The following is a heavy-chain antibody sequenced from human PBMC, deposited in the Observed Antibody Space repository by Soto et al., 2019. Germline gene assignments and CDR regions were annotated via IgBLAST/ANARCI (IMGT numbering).Heavy chain of an antibody. CDR2: MNPNSGNT. J-gene: IGHJ6*02. CDR3: ARGIVVVIPSDYYYYGMDV. CDR1: GYTFTSYG. D-gene: IGHD3-22*01. Sequence: QVQLVQSGAEVKKPGASVKVSCKASGYTFTSYGINWVRQATGQGLEWMGWMNPNSGNTGYAQKFQGRVTMTRNTSISTAYMELSSLRSEDTAVYYCARGIVVVIPSDYYYYGMDVWGQGTTVTVS. V-gene: IGHV1-8*01.